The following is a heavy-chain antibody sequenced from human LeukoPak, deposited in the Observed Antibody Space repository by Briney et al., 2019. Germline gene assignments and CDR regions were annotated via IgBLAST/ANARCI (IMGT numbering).Heavy chain of an antibody. Sequence: SETLSLTCAVYGGSFSGYYWSWIRQPPGKGLEWIGEINHSGSTNYNPSRKSRVTISVDTSKNQFSLKLSSVTAADTAVYYCARGWYDILTGSNWFDPWGQGTLVTVSS. CDR1: GGSFSGYY. J-gene: IGHJ5*02. D-gene: IGHD3-9*01. CDR3: ARGWYDILTGSNWFDP. CDR2: INHSGST. V-gene: IGHV4-34*01.